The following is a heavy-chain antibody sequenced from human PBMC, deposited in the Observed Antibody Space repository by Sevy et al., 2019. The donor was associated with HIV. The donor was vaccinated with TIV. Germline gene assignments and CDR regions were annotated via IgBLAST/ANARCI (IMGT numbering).Heavy chain of an antibody. V-gene: IGHV4-34*01. CDR1: GGSFSGYY. CDR2: INHSGRT. Sequence: SETRSLTCAVYGGSFSGYYWSWIRQPPGKGLEWIGEINHSGRTKYNPSLKSRVTISVDTSKNQFSLKLSSVTAEDTAVYNCARGRVWGLWLLPIFDYWGQGTLVTVSS. D-gene: IGHD5-18*01. J-gene: IGHJ4*02. CDR3: ARGRVWGLWLLPIFDY.